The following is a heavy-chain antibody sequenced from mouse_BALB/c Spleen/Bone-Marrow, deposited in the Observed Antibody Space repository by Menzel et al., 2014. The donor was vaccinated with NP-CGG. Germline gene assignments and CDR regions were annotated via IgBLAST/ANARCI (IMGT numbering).Heavy chain of an antibody. Sequence: QVQLQQPGAELMKPGASVKISCKATGYTFSSYWIEWVKQRPGHGLEWIGETLPGSGSTNYNEKFKGKATFTADTSSNTAYMQLSSLTSEDSAVYYCARRGYDGAYWGQGTLVTVSA. CDR3: ARRGYDGAY. J-gene: IGHJ3*01. CDR2: TLPGSGST. D-gene: IGHD2-14*01. CDR1: GYTFSSYW. V-gene: IGHV1-9*01.